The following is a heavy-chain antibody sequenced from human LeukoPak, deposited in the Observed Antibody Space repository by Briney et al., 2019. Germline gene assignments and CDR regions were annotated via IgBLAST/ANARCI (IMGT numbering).Heavy chain of an antibody. V-gene: IGHV4-39*07. Sequence: SETLSLTCTVSGGSISSSSYYWGWIRQPPGRGLEWIGSIYYSGSTYYNPSLKSRVTISEDTSKNQFSLKLSSVTAADTAMYYCARDGPYGGVDYWGQGTLVTVSS. D-gene: IGHD4-23*01. CDR1: GGSISSSSYY. CDR3: ARDGPYGGVDY. CDR2: IYYSGST. J-gene: IGHJ4*02.